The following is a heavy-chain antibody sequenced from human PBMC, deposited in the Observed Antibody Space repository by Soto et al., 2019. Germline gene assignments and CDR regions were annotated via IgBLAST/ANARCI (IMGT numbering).Heavy chain of an antibody. CDR1: GYTFTSYY. Sequence: ASVKVSCKASGYTFTSYYMHWVRQAPGQGLEWMGIINPSGGSTSYAQKFQGRVTMTRDTSTSTVYMELSSLRSEDTAVYYCARGYYGDYDYYYYYMDVWGKGTTVTVSS. V-gene: IGHV1-46*03. CDR3: ARGYYGDYDYYYYYMDV. J-gene: IGHJ6*03. D-gene: IGHD4-17*01. CDR2: INPSGGST.